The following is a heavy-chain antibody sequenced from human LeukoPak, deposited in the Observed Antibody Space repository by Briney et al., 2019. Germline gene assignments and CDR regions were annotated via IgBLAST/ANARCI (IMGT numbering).Heavy chain of an antibody. D-gene: IGHD5-18*01. CDR2: LTYAGTN. V-gene: IGHV4-39*01. J-gene: IGHJ4*02. CDR3: ARLRGGVQLWGD. CDR1: DGSITSDSYS. Sequence: SETLSLTCTVSDGSITSDSYSWGWIRQPPGKGLQWIVTLTYAGTNYYNPSLKSRVTMPVDTSKNQFSLKLSSVTATDTAVHYCARLRGGVQLWGDWGQGTLVTVSS.